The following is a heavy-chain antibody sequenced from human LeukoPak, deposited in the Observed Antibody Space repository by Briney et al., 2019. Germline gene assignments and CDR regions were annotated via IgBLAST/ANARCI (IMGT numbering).Heavy chain of an antibody. Sequence: PSETLSLTCTVSGGSISSYYWSWIRQPPGKGLEWIGYIYYSGSTNYNPSLKSRVTISVDTSKNQFSLKLSSVTAADTAVYYCVRQRGYTYGSYYYYYMDVWGKGTTVTISS. D-gene: IGHD5-18*01. V-gene: IGHV4-59*01. CDR2: IYYSGST. CDR1: GGSISSYY. CDR3: VRQRGYTYGSYYYYYMDV. J-gene: IGHJ6*03.